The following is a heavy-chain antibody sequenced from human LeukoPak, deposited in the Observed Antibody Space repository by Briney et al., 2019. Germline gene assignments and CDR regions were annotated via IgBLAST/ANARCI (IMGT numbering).Heavy chain of an antibody. Sequence: GGSLRLSCAASGFTFSNYWMHWVRQAPGKGLAWVSHINSDGSRTNYAASVKGRFTISRDNAKNTLYLQMNSLRAEDTAVYYCARQPDYWGQGTLVTVSS. V-gene: IGHV3-74*01. CDR2: INSDGSRT. D-gene: IGHD1-14*01. CDR3: ARQPDY. CDR1: GFTFSNYW. J-gene: IGHJ4*02.